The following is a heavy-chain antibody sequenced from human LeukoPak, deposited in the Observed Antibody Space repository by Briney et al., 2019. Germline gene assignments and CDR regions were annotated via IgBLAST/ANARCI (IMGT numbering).Heavy chain of an antibody. J-gene: IGHJ4*02. CDR3: ATGYSSTWYYFDY. V-gene: IGHV4-59*01. CDR1: GGSITSYY. CDR2: IYYSGST. Sequence: SGTLSLTCTVSGGSITSYYWSWIRQPPGKGLEWIGYIYYSGSTNYNPSLKSRVTISVHTSKNQFSLKLASVTAADTAVYYCATGYSSTWYYFDYWGQGTLVTVSS. D-gene: IGHD6-13*01.